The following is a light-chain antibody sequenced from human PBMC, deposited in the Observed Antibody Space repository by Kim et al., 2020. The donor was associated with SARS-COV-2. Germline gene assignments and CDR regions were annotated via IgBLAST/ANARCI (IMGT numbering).Light chain of an antibody. CDR1: TGAVTSGHY. V-gene: IGLV7-46*01. CDR2: DTT. Sequence: QAVVTQEPSLTVSPGGTVTLTSGSSTGAVTSGHYPYWFQQKPGQAPRTLIFDTTNKHSWTPARFSGSLLGGKAALTLSGAQPEDEAEYYCLLSYSGWVFGGGTQLTVL. CDR3: LLSYSGWV. J-gene: IGLJ3*02.